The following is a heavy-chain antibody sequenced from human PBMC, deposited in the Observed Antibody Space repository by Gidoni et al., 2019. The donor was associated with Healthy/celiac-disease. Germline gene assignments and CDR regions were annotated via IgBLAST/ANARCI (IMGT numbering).Heavy chain of an antibody. CDR3: ARSPLITMVRGVISYFDY. CDR1: GFTFRSYA. Sequence: QVQLVESGGGVVQPGRSLRLSCAASGFTFRSYAMHWVRQAPGKGLEWVAVISYDGSNKYYADSVKGRFTISRDNSKNTLYLQMNSLRAEDTAVYYCARSPLITMVRGVISYFDYWGQGTLVTVSS. CDR2: ISYDGSNK. D-gene: IGHD3-10*01. V-gene: IGHV3-30-3*01. J-gene: IGHJ4*02.